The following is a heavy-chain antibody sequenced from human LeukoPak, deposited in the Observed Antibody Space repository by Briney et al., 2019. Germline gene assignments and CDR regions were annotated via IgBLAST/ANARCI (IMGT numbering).Heavy chain of an antibody. Sequence: ASVKVSCKASGYTFTGYYMHWVRQAPGQGLEWMGWINPNSGGTNYAQKFQGRVTMTRDTSISTAYMELSRLRSDDTAVYYCARVLGGYSGYDFSYWGQGTLVTVSS. V-gene: IGHV1-2*02. CDR1: GYTFTGYY. CDR2: INPNSGGT. D-gene: IGHD5-12*01. CDR3: ARVLGGYSGYDFSY. J-gene: IGHJ4*02.